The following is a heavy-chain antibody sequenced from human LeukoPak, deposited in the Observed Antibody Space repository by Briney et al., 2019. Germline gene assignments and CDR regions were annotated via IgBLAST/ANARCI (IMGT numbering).Heavy chain of an antibody. V-gene: IGHV3-30*02. J-gene: IGHJ3*02. Sequence: GGSLRLSCAVSGVSVRNYVIHWVRQAPGKGLEWVALIRFDENDIYYADFVRGRFTISRDNSKNTVYLQMNSLQVEDTAVYYCAKESSAFDIWGQGTRVTVSS. CDR2: IRFDENDI. CDR3: AKESSAFDI. CDR1: GVSVRNYV. D-gene: IGHD6-6*01.